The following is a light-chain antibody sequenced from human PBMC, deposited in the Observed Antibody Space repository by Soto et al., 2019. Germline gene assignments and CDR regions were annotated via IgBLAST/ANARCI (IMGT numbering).Light chain of an antibody. V-gene: IGKV1-39*01. CDR3: HQSYITPPA. CDR2: TTS. Sequence: DVQMTQSPSSLSASVGDIVITTRRASQNIDIYLNWYQQKPGRPPTLLIYTTSRLQSGVPTRFSGSGSGTDFTLTISNLQPEDFATYSCHQSYITPPAFGQGTKVDIK. J-gene: IGKJ2*01. CDR1: QNIDIY.